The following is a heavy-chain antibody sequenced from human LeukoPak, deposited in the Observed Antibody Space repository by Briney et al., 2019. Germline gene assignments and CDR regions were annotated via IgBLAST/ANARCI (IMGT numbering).Heavy chain of an antibody. J-gene: IGHJ3*02. D-gene: IGHD3-22*01. V-gene: IGHV4-39*01. CDR2: IYYSGST. Sequence: SETLSLTCTVSGGSISSSSYYWGWIRQPPGKGLEWIGSIYYSGSTYYNPSLKSRVTISVDTSKNQFSLKLSTVTAADTAVYYCASYDSSAETDAFDIWGQGTMVTVSP. CDR3: ASYDSSAETDAFDI. CDR1: GGSISSSSYY.